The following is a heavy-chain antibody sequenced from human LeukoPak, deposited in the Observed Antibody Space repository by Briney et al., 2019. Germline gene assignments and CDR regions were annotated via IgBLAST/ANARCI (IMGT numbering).Heavy chain of an antibody. CDR1: GSTFSSYW. D-gene: IGHD1-14*01. CDR3: ARSNQADDY. V-gene: IGHV3-74*01. Sequence: GRSLRLSCAASGSTFSSYWMHWVRQVPGKGLVWVARINPGGSSITYADSVKGRFTISRDNAKNTLYLQMDSLRAEDTGVYYCARSNQADDYWGQGTLVTASS. J-gene: IGHJ4*02. CDR2: INPGGSSI.